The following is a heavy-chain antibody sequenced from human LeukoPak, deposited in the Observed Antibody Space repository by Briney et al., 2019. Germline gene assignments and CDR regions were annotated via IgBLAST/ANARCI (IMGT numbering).Heavy chain of an antibody. J-gene: IGHJ4*02. CDR2: INHSGST. D-gene: IGHD3-3*01. CDR1: GGSFSGYY. Sequence: PSETLSLTCAVYGGSFSGYYWSWIRQPPGKGLEWSGEINHSGSTNYNTSLKSRVTISVDTSKHQFSLKLSSVTAADTAVYYCARVLGFWSGYYIDYWGQGTLVTVSS. V-gene: IGHV4-34*01. CDR3: ARVLGFWSGYYIDY.